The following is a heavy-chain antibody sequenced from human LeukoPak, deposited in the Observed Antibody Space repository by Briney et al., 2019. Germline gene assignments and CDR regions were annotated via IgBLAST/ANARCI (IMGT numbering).Heavy chain of an antibody. D-gene: IGHD1-14*01. V-gene: IGHV1-2*02. J-gene: IGHJ4*02. CDR1: GHTFTAYY. Sequence: ASVKVSCTTSGHTFTAYYMHWVRQAPGQGPEWMGWINPNSGDTHYARKFHGRVTMTRDTSISTAYMDLSSLTSDDTAIYYCARDRGTNVVFDHWGQGTLVTVSS. CDR3: ARDRGTNVVFDH. CDR2: INPNSGDT.